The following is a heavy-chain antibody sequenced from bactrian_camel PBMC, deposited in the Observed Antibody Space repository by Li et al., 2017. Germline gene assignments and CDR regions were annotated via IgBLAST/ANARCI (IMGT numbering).Heavy chain of an antibody. CDR1: GYTYSSNR. CDR3: ATSSWYGGTPGGFAY. J-gene: IGHJ4*01. CDR2: ISISGGAR. V-gene: IGHV3S1*01. Sequence: QLVESGGGSVQAGGSLRLSCAASGYTYSSNRMGWFRQAPGKGLEWVSRISISGGARYYADSEKGRFTLSRDNAKKTVYLQMNSLKSEDTALYYCATSSWYGGTPGGFAYWGQGTQVTVS. D-gene: IGHD6*01.